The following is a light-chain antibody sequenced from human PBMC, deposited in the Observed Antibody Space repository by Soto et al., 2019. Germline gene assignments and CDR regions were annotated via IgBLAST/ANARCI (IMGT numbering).Light chain of an antibody. Sequence: EIVMTQSPASLSVSPGERATLSCRASQSVNNNLAWYQQKRGQAPRLLIYGASTRATGIPARFSGSGSGTEFTLTISSLQSEDFAVYYCQQYNNWPPLTFGGGTKVEIK. V-gene: IGKV3-15*01. CDR3: QQYNNWPPLT. J-gene: IGKJ4*01. CDR1: QSVNNN. CDR2: GAS.